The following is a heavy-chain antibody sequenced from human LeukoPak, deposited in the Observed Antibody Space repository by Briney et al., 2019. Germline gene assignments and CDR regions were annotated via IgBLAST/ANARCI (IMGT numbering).Heavy chain of an antibody. Sequence: ASVKVSCKASGGTFSSYAISWVRQAPGQGLEWMGGIIPIFGTANYAQKFQGRVTITTDESTSTAYMELSSLRSEDTAVYYCARLPEGHITVVTPYSWGQGTLVTVSS. CDR1: GGTFSSYA. CDR2: IIPIFGTA. CDR3: ARLPEGHITVVTPYS. V-gene: IGHV1-69*05. D-gene: IGHD4-23*01. J-gene: IGHJ4*02.